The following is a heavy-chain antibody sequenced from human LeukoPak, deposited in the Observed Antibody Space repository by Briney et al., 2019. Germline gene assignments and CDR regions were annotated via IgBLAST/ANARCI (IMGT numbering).Heavy chain of an antibody. CDR2: IYYSGST. J-gene: IGHJ4*02. CDR3: ASGGSYYYFDY. CDR1: GGSISSYY. V-gene: IGHV4-59*01. D-gene: IGHD1-26*01. Sequence: SETLSLTCTVSGGSISSYYWSWIRQPPGKGLEWIGYIYYSGSTNYNPSLKSRVTISVDTSKNQFSLELSSVTAADTAVCYCASGGSYYYFDYWGQGTLVTVSS.